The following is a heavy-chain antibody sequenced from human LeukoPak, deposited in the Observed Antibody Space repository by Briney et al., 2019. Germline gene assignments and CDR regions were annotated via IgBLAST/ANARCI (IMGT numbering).Heavy chain of an antibody. Sequence: ASVKVSCKVSGYTLTELSMHWVRQAPGKGLEWMGGFNPEDGETIYAQRFQGRVTMTEDTSTDTAYMESSSLRSDDTAVYYCATDPVGYCSANGCYSVDYWGQGTLVTVSS. D-gene: IGHD2-15*01. CDR2: FNPEDGET. J-gene: IGHJ4*02. CDR3: ATDPVGYCSANGCYSVDY. V-gene: IGHV1-24*01. CDR1: GYTLTELS.